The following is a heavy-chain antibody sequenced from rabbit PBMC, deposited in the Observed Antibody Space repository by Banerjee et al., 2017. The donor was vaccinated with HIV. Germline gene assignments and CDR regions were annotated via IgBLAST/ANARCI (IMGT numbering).Heavy chain of an antibody. CDR1: GFDFSSYA. CDR3: AREVVGSSNL. Sequence: QEQLKESGGGLVQPGGSLKLSCKASGFDFSSYAITWVRQAPGKGLEYIGYITYRGSAYYASWVNGRFTISRENTQNTLYLQLNSLTAADTATYFCAREVVGSSNLWGPGTLVTVS. J-gene: IGHJ4*01. CDR2: ITYRGSA. D-gene: IGHD4-2*01. V-gene: IGHV1S29*01.